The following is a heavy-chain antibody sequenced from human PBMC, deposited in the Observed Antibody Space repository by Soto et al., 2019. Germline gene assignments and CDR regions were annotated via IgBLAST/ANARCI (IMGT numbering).Heavy chain of an antibody. CDR2: INPNSGGT. J-gene: IGHJ6*02. V-gene: IGHV1-2*02. Sequence: GPSVKVSCKASGYTFTGYYMHWVRQAPGQGLEWMGWINPNSGGTNYAQKFQGRVTMTRDTSISTAYMELSRLRSDDTAVYYCASGLRFSPGVDYYYYYGMDVWGQGTTVTVSS. CDR1: GYTFTGYY. CDR3: ASGLRFSPGVDYYYYYGMDV. D-gene: IGHD3-3*01.